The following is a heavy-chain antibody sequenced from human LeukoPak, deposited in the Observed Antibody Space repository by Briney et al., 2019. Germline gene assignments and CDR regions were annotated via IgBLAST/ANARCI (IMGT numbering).Heavy chain of an antibody. V-gene: IGHV3-23*01. J-gene: IGHJ4*02. CDR1: GFSSIA. Sequence: GGSLRLSCAASGFSSIAMSWVRQAPDKGLEWVSTISGSGGGTYYADSVTGRFTISRDDSKNTLYLQMNSLRADDTAVYYCAKDLGRYRNNFFDYWGQGNLITVSS. CDR2: ISGSGGGT. D-gene: IGHD1-26*01. CDR3: AKDLGRYRNNFFDY.